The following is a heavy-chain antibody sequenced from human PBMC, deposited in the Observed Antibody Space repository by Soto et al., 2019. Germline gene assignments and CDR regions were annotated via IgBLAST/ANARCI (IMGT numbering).Heavy chain of an antibody. CDR2: IFPGDSDT. CDR3: FRGGVTSRTFDY. D-gene: IGHD3-16*01. CDR1: GYIIKNYW. V-gene: IGHV5-51*01. Sequence: GESLKISCKASGYIIKNYWIGWVRQMPGQGLEWMGIIFPGDSDTRYSPSFQGHVTISVDKSISTAYVQWSSLKASDSAIYYCFRGGVTSRTFDYWGQGTLVTV. J-gene: IGHJ4*02.